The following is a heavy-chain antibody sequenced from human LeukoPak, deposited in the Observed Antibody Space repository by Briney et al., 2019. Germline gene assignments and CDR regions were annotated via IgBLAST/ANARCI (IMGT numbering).Heavy chain of an antibody. CDR2: INPNSGGT. Sequence: ASVKVSCKASGYTFTGYYMHWVRQAPGQGLEWMGWINPNSGGTNYAQKFQGRVTMTRDTSISTAYMELSRLRSDDTAVYYCARARIQLWLLDPVDYYYMDVWGKGTTVTVSS. D-gene: IGHD5-18*01. V-gene: IGHV1-2*02. J-gene: IGHJ6*03. CDR1: GYTFTGYY. CDR3: ARARIQLWLLDPVDYYYMDV.